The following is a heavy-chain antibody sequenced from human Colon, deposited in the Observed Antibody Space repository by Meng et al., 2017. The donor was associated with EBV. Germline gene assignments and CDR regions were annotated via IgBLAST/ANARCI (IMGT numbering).Heavy chain of an antibody. V-gene: IGHV4-61*01. CDR1: GASVATGRYY. Sequence: HAQRQESGLGPVKPSETLSLTCTVSGASVATGRYYWSWIRQPPGKGLEWIAYIYYIGGTNYNPSLKSRLTISLDTSKNQFSLSLRSVTAADTAVYYCARVSGRSFDPWGQGTLVTVSS. CDR2: IYYIGGT. D-gene: IGHD3-10*01. J-gene: IGHJ5*02. CDR3: ARVSGRSFDP.